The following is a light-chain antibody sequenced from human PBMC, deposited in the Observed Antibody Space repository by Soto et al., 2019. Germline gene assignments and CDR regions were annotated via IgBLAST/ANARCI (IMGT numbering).Light chain of an antibody. Sequence: DIQMTQSPSSLSASVGDRVTIACRTSQTVNNYLNWYQHIPGKAPKLLIYGASSLQGGVPSRFSGTASGTDFTLTISNLQPEDFETYYCQQTYITPLTFGGGTKVDIX. V-gene: IGKV1-39*01. CDR3: QQTYITPLT. CDR2: GAS. CDR1: QTVNNY. J-gene: IGKJ4*01.